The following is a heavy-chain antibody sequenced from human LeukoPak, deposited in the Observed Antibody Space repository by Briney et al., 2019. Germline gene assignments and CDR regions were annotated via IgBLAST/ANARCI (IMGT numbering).Heavy chain of an antibody. CDR2: ISSSSSYI. J-gene: IGHJ4*02. D-gene: IGHD3-16*02. CDR3: ASLNYDYVWGSYRYTDTFDY. Sequence: GGSLRLSCAASGFTFSSYGMHWVRQAPGKGLEWVSSISSSSSYIYYADSVKGRFTISRDNAKNSLYLQTNSLRAEDTAVYYCASLNYDYVWGSYRYTDTFDYWGQGTLVTVSS. CDR1: GFTFSSYG. V-gene: IGHV3-21*01.